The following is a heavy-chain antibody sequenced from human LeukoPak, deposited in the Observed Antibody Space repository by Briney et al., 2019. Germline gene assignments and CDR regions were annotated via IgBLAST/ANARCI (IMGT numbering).Heavy chain of an antibody. D-gene: IGHD3-9*01. J-gene: IGHJ3*02. Sequence: SETLSLTCTVSGGSISSYYWSWIRQPPGKGLEWIGYIYYSGSTNYNPSLKSRVTISVDMSKNQFSLKLSSVTAADTAVYYCARQRYYDILTGEHAFDIWGQGTMVTDSS. CDR1: GGSISSYY. CDR3: ARQRYYDILTGEHAFDI. V-gene: IGHV4-59*08. CDR2: IYYSGST.